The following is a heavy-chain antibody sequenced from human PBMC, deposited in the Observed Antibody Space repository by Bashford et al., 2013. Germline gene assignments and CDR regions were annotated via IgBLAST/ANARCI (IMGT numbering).Heavy chain of an antibody. CDR2: IFSGGNT. Sequence: VRQASREGAGWVSIIFSGGNTYYADSVKGRFTFSRDNSKNTLYLQMNSLRVEDTAVYYCAAQSPLRRDYGMDVWGQGTTVTVSS. CDR3: AAQSPLRRDYGMDV. J-gene: IGHJ6*02. V-gene: IGHV3-53*01.